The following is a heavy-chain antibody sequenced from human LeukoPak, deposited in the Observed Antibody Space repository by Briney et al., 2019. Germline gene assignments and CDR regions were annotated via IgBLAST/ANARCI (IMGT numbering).Heavy chain of an antibody. CDR1: GFTFSSYG. V-gene: IGHV3-30*03. J-gene: IGHJ4*02. Sequence: PGGSLRLSCAASGFTFSSYGMHWVRQAPGKGLEWVAVISYDGSNKYYADSVKGRFTISRDNSKNTLYLQMDSLTPEDTAVYYCTYDHFDQWGQGTLVTVSS. CDR3: TYDHFDQ. CDR2: ISYDGSNK. D-gene: IGHD2-21*01.